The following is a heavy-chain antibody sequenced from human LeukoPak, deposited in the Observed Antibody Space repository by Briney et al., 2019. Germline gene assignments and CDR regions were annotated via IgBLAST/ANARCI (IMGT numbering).Heavy chain of an antibody. CDR1: GYTFTDYY. D-gene: IGHD3-3*01. CDR2: INPYRGGT. CDR3: AKVRSRLSGYYPAA. V-gene: IGHV1-2*02. J-gene: IGHJ4*02. Sequence: VASVKVSCKSSGYTFTDYYIHWVRHVPGQGPEWMGWINPYRGGTNYSQRFRGRVTMTRDTSITTAYLDLNSLTSDDTAIYYCAKVRSRLSGYYPAAWGQGTLVTVSS.